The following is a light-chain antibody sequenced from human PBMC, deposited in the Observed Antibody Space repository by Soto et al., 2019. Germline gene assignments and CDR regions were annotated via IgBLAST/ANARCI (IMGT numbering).Light chain of an antibody. J-gene: IGKJ1*01. CDR3: QQYNNLLTWT. V-gene: IGKV3-15*01. CDR2: GAS. CDR1: QSVSSN. Sequence: EIVMTQSPATLSVSPGERAILSCRASQSVSSNLAWYQQKPGQAPRLLIYGASTRATGIPARFSGSGSGTAFILAISSLQYEDFAVYYCQQYNNLLTWTFGQGTKVEIK.